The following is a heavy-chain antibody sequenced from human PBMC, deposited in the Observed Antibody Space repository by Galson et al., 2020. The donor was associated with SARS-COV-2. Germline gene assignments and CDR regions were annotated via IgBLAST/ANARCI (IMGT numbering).Heavy chain of an antibody. V-gene: IGHV4-31*03. CDR3: TKDWNGPVYH. Sequence: ETSETLSLTCTVSGGSVSSYGYHWGWIRQHPGKGLEWIGYIFYNGNTDYNPSLKSRVSIALDTSKNHFSLKLSSVTPADTAVYYCTKDWNGPVYHWGQGTLVTVSS. J-gene: IGHJ4*01. CDR2: IFYNGNT. D-gene: IGHD1-1*01. CDR1: GGSVSSYGYH.